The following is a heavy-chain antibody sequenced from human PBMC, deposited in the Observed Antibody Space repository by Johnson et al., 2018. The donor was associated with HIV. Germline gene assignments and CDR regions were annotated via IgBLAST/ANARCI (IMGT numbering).Heavy chain of an antibody. Sequence: QVQLVESGGGVVQPGRSLRLSCAASGFSFSNYAMDWVRQAPGKGLEWVAVISSDGSNKNYADSVKGRFTISRYNSKNTLYLQMNSLRAEDTAVYYCAKDRSLEWLYDAFDIWGQGTMVTVSS. CDR1: GFSFSNYA. CDR2: ISSDGSNK. J-gene: IGHJ3*02. V-gene: IGHV3-30*18. D-gene: IGHD3-3*01. CDR3: AKDRSLEWLYDAFDI.